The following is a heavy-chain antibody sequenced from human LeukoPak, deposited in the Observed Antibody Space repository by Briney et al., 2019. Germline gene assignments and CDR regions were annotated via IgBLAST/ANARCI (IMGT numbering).Heavy chain of an antibody. V-gene: IGHV1-18*01. J-gene: IGHJ4*02. CDR3: ASGLSHLPIPVELGDN. CDR2: ISAYNGNT. Sequence: ASVKVSCKASGYTFTSYGISWVRQAPGQGLEWMGWISAYNGNTNYAQKLQGRVTMTTDTSTSTAYMELRSLRSDDTAVYYCASGLSHLPIPVELGDNWGQGALVTVSS. D-gene: IGHD1-7*01. CDR1: GYTFTSYG.